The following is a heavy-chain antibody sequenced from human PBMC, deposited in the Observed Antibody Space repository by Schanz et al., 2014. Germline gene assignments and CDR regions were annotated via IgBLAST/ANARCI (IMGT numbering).Heavy chain of an antibody. CDR3: ARPPHDSSGYYPFDY. Sequence: VQLVESGGGVVQPGRSLRLSCAASGFTFSSYSMNWVRQAPGKGLEWVSSISGTGGDDTYYADSVKGRFTISRDNAKNSLYLEMNSLRAEDTAVYYCARPPHDSSGYYPFDYWGQGTLVTVSP. CDR1: GFTFSSYS. D-gene: IGHD3-22*01. V-gene: IGHV3-21*04. J-gene: IGHJ4*02. CDR2: ISGTGGDDT.